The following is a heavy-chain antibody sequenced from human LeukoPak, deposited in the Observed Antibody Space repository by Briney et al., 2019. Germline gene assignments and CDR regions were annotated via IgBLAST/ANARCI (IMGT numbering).Heavy chain of an antibody. Sequence: SETLSLTCTVSGGSLSSSSYYWGWIRQPPGKGLEWIGTIFHSGSTYYNPSLKSRVTISVDTSKNQFSLKLTSVTAADTAVYFCARGGYYGSGNDFRFDPWGQGTLVTVSS. V-gene: IGHV4-39*07. J-gene: IGHJ5*02. CDR1: GGSLSSSSYY. CDR3: ARGGYYGSGNDFRFDP. CDR2: IFHSGST. D-gene: IGHD3-10*01.